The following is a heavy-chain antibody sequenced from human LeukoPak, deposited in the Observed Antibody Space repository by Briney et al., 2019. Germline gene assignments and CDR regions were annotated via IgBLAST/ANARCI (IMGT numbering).Heavy chain of an antibody. D-gene: IGHD3-22*01. CDR1: GFTFSSYG. V-gene: IGHV3-30*18. CDR2: ISFDGSNK. Sequence: GGSLRPSCAASGFTFSSYGMHWVRQAPGKGLEWVAVISFDGSNKYYADSVKGRFTISRANSKNTLYLQMNSLRAEDTAVYYCAKDGQHYDRKPYYFDYWGQGTLVTVSS. J-gene: IGHJ4*02. CDR3: AKDGQHYDRKPYYFDY.